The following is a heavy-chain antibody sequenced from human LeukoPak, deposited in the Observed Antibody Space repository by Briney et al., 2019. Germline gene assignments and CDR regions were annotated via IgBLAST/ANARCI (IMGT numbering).Heavy chain of an antibody. CDR1: GFTFSKYA. J-gene: IGHJ4*02. D-gene: IGHD4-17*01. V-gene: IGHV3-23*01. CDR2: ISGSDGNT. CDR3: AKDSSVPYGITD. Sequence: PEGSLRLSCAASGFTFSKYAMSWVRQAPGKGLEWVSAISGSDGNTFYADSVKGRFTISRDNSKNTLSLQMNSLRAEDTALYYCAKDSSVPYGITDWGQGTLVTVSS.